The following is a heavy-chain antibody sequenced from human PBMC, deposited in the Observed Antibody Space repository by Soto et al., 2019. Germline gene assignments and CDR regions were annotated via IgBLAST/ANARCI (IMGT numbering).Heavy chain of an antibody. Sequence: EVQLVESGGGLVQPGGSLRLSCAASGFTFSSYSMNWVRQAPGKGLEWVSYTSSSSSTIYYADSVKGRFTISRDNAKNSLYLQMNSLRAEDTAVYYCARANPLRFGIYYYYYMDVWGKGTTVTVSS. CDR3: ARANPLRFGIYYYYYMDV. CDR1: GFTFSSYS. D-gene: IGHD3-3*01. J-gene: IGHJ6*03. CDR2: TSSSSSTI. V-gene: IGHV3-48*01.